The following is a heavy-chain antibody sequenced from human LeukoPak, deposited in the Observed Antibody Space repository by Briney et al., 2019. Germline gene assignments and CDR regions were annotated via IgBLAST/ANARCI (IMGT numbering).Heavy chain of an antibody. CDR3: AREGATPHPNWFDP. CDR1: GGSISSSSYY. D-gene: IGHD4/OR15-4a*01. V-gene: IGHV4-39*07. Sequence: SETLSLTCTVSGGSISSSSYYWGWIRQPPGKGLEWIGSIYYSGSTYYNPSLKSRVTISVDTSKNQFSLKLSSVTAADTAVYYCAREGATPHPNWFDPWGQGTLVTVSS. J-gene: IGHJ5*02. CDR2: IYYSGST.